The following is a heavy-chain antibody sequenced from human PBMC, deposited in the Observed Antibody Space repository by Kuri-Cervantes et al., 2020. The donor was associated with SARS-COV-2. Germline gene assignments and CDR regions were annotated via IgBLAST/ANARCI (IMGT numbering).Heavy chain of an antibody. Sequence: GESLKISCAASGFTFSSYGMHWVRQAPGKGLEWVAVISYDGSNKYYADSVKGRFTISRDNSKNTLYLQMNSLRAEDTAVYYCAKDPYDFWSGYYLYYFDYWSQGTLVTVSS. CDR1: GFTFSSYG. CDR3: AKDPYDFWSGYYLYYFDY. CDR2: ISYDGSNK. V-gene: IGHV3-30*18. D-gene: IGHD3-3*01. J-gene: IGHJ4*02.